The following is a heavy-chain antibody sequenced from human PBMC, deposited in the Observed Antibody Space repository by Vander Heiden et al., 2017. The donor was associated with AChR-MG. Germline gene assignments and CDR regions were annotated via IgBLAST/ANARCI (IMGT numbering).Heavy chain of an antibody. CDR2: FIPILGIA. V-gene: IGHV1-69*02. Sequence: QVQLVQSGDEVKKPGSSVKVSCKASGGTFSSYPFVWGRQAPGQGLEWLGMFIPILGIANYAQKFQGRVTITADKSTSTAYMELSSLRSEDTAVYYCARNPHCSSTSCYNWFDPWGQGTLVTVSS. D-gene: IGHD2-2*01. J-gene: IGHJ5*02. CDR3: ARNPHCSSTSCYNWFDP. CDR1: GGTFSSYP.